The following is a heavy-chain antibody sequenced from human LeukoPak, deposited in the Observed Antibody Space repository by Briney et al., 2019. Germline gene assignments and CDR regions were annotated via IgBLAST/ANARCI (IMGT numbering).Heavy chain of an antibody. CDR2: ISRSSNYI. CDR1: GFTFNSYS. D-gene: IGHD3-10*01. CDR3: ARSLWFGEEEQYYFDY. J-gene: IGHJ4*02. Sequence: PGGSLRLSCAASGFTFNSYSINWVRQAPGKGLEWVSSISRSSNYIYYADSVKGRFTISRDNAKNSLYLQMNSLRAEDTTVYYCARSLWFGEEEQYYFDYWGQGTLVTVSS. V-gene: IGHV3-21*01.